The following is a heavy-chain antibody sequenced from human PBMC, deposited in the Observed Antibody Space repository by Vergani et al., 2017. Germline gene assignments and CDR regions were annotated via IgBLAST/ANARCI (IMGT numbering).Heavy chain of an antibody. Sequence: QVQLVESGGGVVQPGTSLRLSCVVSGFALNRHAMYWVRQAPGKGLEWVVGISFDGTNEYYPDFVKGRLTISRDIAKNTLYLQVRSLRLEDTGVYHCVRDRGLCAGGRCYTEAWDYWGQGTPVTVSS. CDR2: ISFDGTNE. CDR1: GFALNRHA. D-gene: IGHD2-2*02. J-gene: IGHJ4*02. V-gene: IGHV3-30-3*01. CDR3: VRDRGLCAGGRCYTEAWDY.